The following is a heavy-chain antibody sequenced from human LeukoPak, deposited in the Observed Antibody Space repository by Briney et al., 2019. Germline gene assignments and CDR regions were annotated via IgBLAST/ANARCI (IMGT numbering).Heavy chain of an antibody. CDR3: AKQMAGSGWTRGMDV. CDR1: GFTFSSYG. CDR2: ISDSGSST. Sequence: PGGSLRLSCAASGFTFSSYGMTWVRQAPGKGLEWVPSISDSGSSTYYADSVKGRFTISRDNSRDTLYLQMNSLRAEETAVYYCAKQMAGSGWTRGMDVWGQGTTVTVSS. V-gene: IGHV3-23*01. D-gene: IGHD6-19*01. J-gene: IGHJ6*02.